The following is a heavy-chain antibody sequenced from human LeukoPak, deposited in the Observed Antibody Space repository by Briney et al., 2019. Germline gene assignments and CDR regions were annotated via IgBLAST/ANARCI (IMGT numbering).Heavy chain of an antibody. D-gene: IGHD4-17*01. CDR2: ITSSSSNYI. Sequence: PGGSLRLSCAASGFTFSSYAMSWVRQAPGKGLEWVSSITSSSSNYIYYADSVKGRFTISRDNAKNSLYLQMNSLRAEDTAVYYCARDDYGDYFWFDPWGQGTLVTVSS. CDR3: ARDDYGDYFWFDP. J-gene: IGHJ5*02. V-gene: IGHV3-21*01. CDR1: GFTFSSYA.